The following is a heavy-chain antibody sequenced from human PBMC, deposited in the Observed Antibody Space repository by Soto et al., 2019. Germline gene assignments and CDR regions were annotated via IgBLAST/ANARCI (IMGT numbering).Heavy chain of an antibody. D-gene: IGHD6-13*01. Sequence: SGPTLVNPTQTLTLTCTFSGFSLTKSGLSVTWIRQPPGKALEWLARIDWDDDIYYSTSLKTRLTISKDTSKNQVVLTMTNMDPVDTATYYCSRTPYSTSWYYFYYWGQGTLVTVSS. J-gene: IGHJ4*02. CDR1: GFSLTKSGLS. V-gene: IGHV2-70*11. CDR2: IDWDDDI. CDR3: SRTPYSTSWYYFYY.